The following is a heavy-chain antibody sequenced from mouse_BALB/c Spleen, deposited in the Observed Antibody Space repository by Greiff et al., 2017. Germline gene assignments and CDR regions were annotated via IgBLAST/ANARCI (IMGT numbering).Heavy chain of an antibody. D-gene: IGHD1-1*02. V-gene: IGHV2-6-2*01. CDR1: GFSLTSYG. CDR3: ASNYGTLYAMDY. CDR2: IWSDGST. J-gene: IGHJ4*01. Sequence: VHLVESGPDLVAPSQSLSITCTVSGFSLTSYGVHWVRQPPGKGLEWLVVIWSDGSTTYNSALKSRLSISKDNSKSQVFLKMNSLQTDDTAMYYCASNYGTLYAMDYWGQGTSVTVSS.